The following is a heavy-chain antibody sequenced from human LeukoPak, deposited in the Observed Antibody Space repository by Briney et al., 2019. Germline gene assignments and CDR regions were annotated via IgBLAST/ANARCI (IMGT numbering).Heavy chain of an antibody. D-gene: IGHD3-10*01. Sequence: SETLSLTCTVSGGSITNSDYFWGWIRQPPGKGLEWIGNVDYSGRTHYNPSFMSRVTIYADNSKNQFSLKLRSVTAADTAVYYCARLDASSAHFSGSFPDYWGQGTLVTVSS. J-gene: IGHJ4*02. CDR2: VDYSGRT. V-gene: IGHV4-39*01. CDR3: ARLDASSAHFSGSFPDY. CDR1: GGSITNSDYF.